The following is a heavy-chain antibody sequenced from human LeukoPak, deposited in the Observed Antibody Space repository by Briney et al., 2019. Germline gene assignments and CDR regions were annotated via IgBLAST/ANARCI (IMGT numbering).Heavy chain of an antibody. CDR2: IKTDGTTT. CDR1: GFTFSSYW. Sequence: TGGSLRLSCAASGFTFSSYWMHWVRQAPGEGLVWVSRIKTDGTTTDYADSVKGRFTVSRDNAKNTLYLQMNSLRPEDTAVYYCARGPYTSGVYRLDYWGQGTLVIVSS. V-gene: IGHV3-74*01. CDR3: ARGPYTSGVYRLDY. J-gene: IGHJ4*02. D-gene: IGHD6-19*01.